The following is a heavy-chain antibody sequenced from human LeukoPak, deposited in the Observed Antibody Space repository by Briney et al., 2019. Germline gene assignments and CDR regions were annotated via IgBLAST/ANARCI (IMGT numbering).Heavy chain of an antibody. J-gene: IGHJ4*02. V-gene: IGHV4-59*01. CDR1: GGSISNYY. CDR2: IFYSGST. D-gene: IGHD2-8*02. Sequence: PSETLSLTCNISGGSISNYYWSWIRQPPREGLEWIGYIFYSGSTNYNPSLKSRVTISLDTSKNQFSLKLSSVTAADTAVYYCSSGGLWAPDYWGQGTLVTVSS. CDR3: SSGGLWAPDY.